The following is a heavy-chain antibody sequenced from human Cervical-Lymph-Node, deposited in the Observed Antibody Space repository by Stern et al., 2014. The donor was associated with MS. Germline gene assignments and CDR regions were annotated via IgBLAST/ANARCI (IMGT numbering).Heavy chain of an antibody. CDR2: FDPQHGET. D-gene: IGHD2-21*02. CDR3: ATHRGRVTYYYGMDV. CDR1: GDTLSEIS. Sequence: QVQLVQSGAEVKKPGASVKVSCKVSGDTLSEISMHWVRQAPGKGLEWMGGFDPQHGETLYAQKFQGRVTMAEDRSTDTAYMELSSLRFEDTAMYYCATHRGRVTYYYGMDVWGQGTTVTVSS. J-gene: IGHJ6*02. V-gene: IGHV1-24*01.